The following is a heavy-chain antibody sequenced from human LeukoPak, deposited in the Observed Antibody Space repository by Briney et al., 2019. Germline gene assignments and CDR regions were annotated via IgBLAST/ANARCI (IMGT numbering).Heavy chain of an antibody. CDR1: GGTFSSDA. CDR3: ARGPITAETSFDY. V-gene: IGHV1-69*04. Sequence: GSSVKVSCKASGGTFSSDAISWVRQAPGQGLEWMGRIIPIFGIANYAQKFQGRVTITADKSTSTAYMELSSLRSEDTAVYYCARGPITAETSFDYWGQGTLVTVSS. D-gene: IGHD1-20*01. J-gene: IGHJ4*02. CDR2: IIPIFGIA.